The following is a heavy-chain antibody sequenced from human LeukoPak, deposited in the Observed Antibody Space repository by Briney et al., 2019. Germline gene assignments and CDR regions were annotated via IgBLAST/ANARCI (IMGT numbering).Heavy chain of an antibody. CDR1: GYTFTSYD. V-gene: IGHV1-8*03. CDR3: ARETSQKGAHYMDV. CDR2: MNPNSGNT. Sequence: VASVKVSCKASGYTFTSYDINWVRQATGQGLEWMGWMNPNSGNTGYAQKFQGRVTITRNTSISTAYMELSSLRSEDTAVYYCARETSQKGAHYMDVWGKGTTVTISS. D-gene: IGHD3-16*01. J-gene: IGHJ6*03.